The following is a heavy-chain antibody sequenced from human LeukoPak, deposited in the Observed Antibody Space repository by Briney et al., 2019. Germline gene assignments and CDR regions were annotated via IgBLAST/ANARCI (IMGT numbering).Heavy chain of an antibody. CDR2: INHSGST. V-gene: IGHV4-34*01. CDR1: GGSFSGYY. CDR3: ARGYTYYDFWNGYQYPWAFDI. J-gene: IGHJ3*02. Sequence: SETLSLTCAVYGGSFSGYYWSLIRQPPGKGLEWIGEINHSGSTNYNPSLKSRVTISVDTSKNQFSLKLSSVTAADTAVYYCARGYTYYDFWNGYQYPWAFDIWGQGTMVTVSS. D-gene: IGHD3-3*01.